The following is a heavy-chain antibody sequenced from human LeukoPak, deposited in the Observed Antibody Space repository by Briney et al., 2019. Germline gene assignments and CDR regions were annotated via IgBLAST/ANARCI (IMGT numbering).Heavy chain of an antibody. CDR2: INHSGST. D-gene: IGHD3-10*01. Sequence: SETLSLTCAVYGGFFSGYYWSWIRQPPGKGLEWIGEINHSGSTNYNPSLKSRVTISVDTSKNQFSLKLSSVTAADTAVYYCARGGSATGQTLPGWFDPWGQGTLVTASS. CDR1: GGFFSGYY. J-gene: IGHJ5*02. V-gene: IGHV4-34*01. CDR3: ARGGSATGQTLPGWFDP.